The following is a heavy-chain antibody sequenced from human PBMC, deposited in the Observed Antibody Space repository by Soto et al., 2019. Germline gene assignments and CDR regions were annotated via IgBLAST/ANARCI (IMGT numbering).Heavy chain of an antibody. CDR3: ARDRFEVAVAGTPHYYYYYGMDV. J-gene: IGHJ6*02. Sequence: WSWIRQPPGKGLEWIGYIYYSGSTNYNPSLKSRVTISVDTSKNQFSLKLSSVTAADTAVYYCARDRFEVAVAGTPHYYYYYGMDVWGQGTTVTSP. CDR2: IYYSGST. V-gene: IGHV4-59*01. D-gene: IGHD6-19*01.